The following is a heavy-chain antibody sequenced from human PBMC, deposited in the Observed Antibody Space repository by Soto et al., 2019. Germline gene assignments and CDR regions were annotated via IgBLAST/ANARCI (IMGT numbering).Heavy chain of an antibody. V-gene: IGHV3-15*01. Sequence: GGSLRLSCAASGFTFSNAWMSWVRQAPGKGLEWVGRIKSKTDGGTTDYAAPVKGRFTISRDDSKNTLYLQMNSLKTEDTAVYYCTTDRLCGGDCSDPVDYWGQGTLVTVSS. J-gene: IGHJ4*02. CDR2: IKSKTDGGTT. CDR3: TTDRLCGGDCSDPVDY. CDR1: GFTFSNAW. D-gene: IGHD2-21*02.